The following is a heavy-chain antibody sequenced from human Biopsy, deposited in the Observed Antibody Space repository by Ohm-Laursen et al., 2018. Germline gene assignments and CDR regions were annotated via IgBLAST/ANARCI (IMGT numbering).Heavy chain of an antibody. CDR3: ARDRGYYSDRTVPGYFDL. CDR1: GDSISSYY. J-gene: IGHJ2*01. Sequence: GTLSLTCTASGDSISSYYWSWIRQPPGKGLEWIGYVYYTGSTDYNPSLQSRVTISVDTSKNHFSLRLRSVTPADTAIYYCARDRGYYSDRTVPGYFDLWGRGTLVTVTS. V-gene: IGHV4-59*01. D-gene: IGHD3-22*01. CDR2: VYYTGST.